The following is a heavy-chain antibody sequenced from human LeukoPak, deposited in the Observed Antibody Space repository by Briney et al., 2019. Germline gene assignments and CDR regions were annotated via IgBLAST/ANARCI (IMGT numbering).Heavy chain of an antibody. CDR3: VRDNPPDCSSTSCYKGFYYYYMDV. V-gene: IGHV3-30*03. D-gene: IGHD2-2*02. CDR2: ISYDGSDK. Sequence: SGGSLRLSCAASGFTFSSYWMSWVRQAPGKGLEWVAIISYDGSDKYYADSVKGRFTISRDNSKNTLYLQMNSLRAEDTAVYYCVRDNPPDCSSTSCYKGFYYYYMDVWGKGTTVTVSS. J-gene: IGHJ6*03. CDR1: GFTFSSYW.